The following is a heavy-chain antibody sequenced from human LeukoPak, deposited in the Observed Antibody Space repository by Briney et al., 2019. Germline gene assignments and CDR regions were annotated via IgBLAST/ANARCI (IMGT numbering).Heavy chain of an antibody. CDR3: ARDKSAYQYGSGSYYPYYFDY. CDR2: IDSGGST. Sequence: PGGSLRLSCAASGFTVSSNYMSWVRQAPGKGLEWVSVIDSGGSTYYADSVKGRFTISRDNSKNTLYLQMNSLRAEDTAVYYCARDKSAYQYGSGSYYPYYFDYWGQGTLVTVSS. D-gene: IGHD3-10*01. J-gene: IGHJ4*02. CDR1: GFTVSSNY. V-gene: IGHV3-53*01.